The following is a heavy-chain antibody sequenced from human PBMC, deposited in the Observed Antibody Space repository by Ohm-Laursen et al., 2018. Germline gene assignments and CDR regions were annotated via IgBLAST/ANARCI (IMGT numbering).Heavy chain of an antibody. CDR2: ISVSGGST. D-gene: IGHD2-8*01. Sequence: SLRLSCAASGFSFSSYANYWTWQPQGTGLEWVSAISVSGGSTNYTDSVKGRFTISRDNSKNTLYLQMNSLRAEDTAVYYCAKDGMRQSYYGMDVWGQGTTVTVSS. J-gene: IGHJ6*02. CDR1: GFSFSSYA. V-gene: IGHV3-23*01. CDR3: AKDGMRQSYYGMDV.